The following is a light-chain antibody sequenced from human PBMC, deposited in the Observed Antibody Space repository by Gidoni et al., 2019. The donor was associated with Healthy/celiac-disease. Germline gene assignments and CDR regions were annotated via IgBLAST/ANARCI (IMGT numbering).Light chain of an antibody. CDR1: ALPKQY. J-gene: IGLJ2*01. CDR2: KDS. CDR3: QSADSSGTYVV. V-gene: IGLV3-25*03. Sequence: SYELTQPPSVSVSPGQTARIPCSGDALPKQYAYWYQQKPGQAPVLVIYKDSERPSGISERFSGSSSGTTVTLTISGVQAEDEADYYCQSADSSGTYVVFGGGTKLTVL.